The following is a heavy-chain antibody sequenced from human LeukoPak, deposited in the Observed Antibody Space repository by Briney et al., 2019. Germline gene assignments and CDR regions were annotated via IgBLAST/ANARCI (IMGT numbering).Heavy chain of an antibody. CDR2: IYYSGSA. D-gene: IGHD6-13*01. Sequence: SETLSLTCTVSGGSISSYYWSWIRQPPGKRLEWIGYIYYSGSANYNPSLKSRVTISVDTSKNQFSLKLSSVTAADTAVYYCARVYYSNSYDYWYFDLWGRGTLVTVSS. V-gene: IGHV4-59*01. CDR3: ARVYYSNSYDYWYFDL. J-gene: IGHJ2*01. CDR1: GGSISSYY.